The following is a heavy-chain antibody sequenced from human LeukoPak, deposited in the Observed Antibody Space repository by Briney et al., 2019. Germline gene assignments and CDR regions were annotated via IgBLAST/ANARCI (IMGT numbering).Heavy chain of an antibody. V-gene: IGHV3-66*01. J-gene: IGHJ4*02. D-gene: IGHD3-3*01. CDR2: IYSGGST. Sequence: GGSLRLSCAASEFSVGSNYMTWVRQAPGKGLEWVSLIYSGGSTYYADSVKGRFTISSDNSKNKLYLQMNSLRAEDTAVYYCARAGRFLEWLFYHWGQGTLVTVSS. CDR1: EFSVGSNY. CDR3: ARAGRFLEWLFYH.